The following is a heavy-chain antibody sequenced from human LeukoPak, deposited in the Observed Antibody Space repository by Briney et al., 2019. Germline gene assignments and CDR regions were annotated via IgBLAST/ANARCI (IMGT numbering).Heavy chain of an antibody. CDR2: INHSGST. J-gene: IGHJ4*02. CDR3: ARLAGTGYSSGWHFDY. Sequence: SETLSLTCAVYGGSFSGYYWSWIRQPPGKGLEWIGEINHSGSTNYNPSLKSRVTISVDTSKNQFSLKLSSVTAADTAVYYCARLAGTGYSSGWHFDYWGRGTLVTVSS. V-gene: IGHV4-34*01. CDR1: GGSFSGYY. D-gene: IGHD6-19*01.